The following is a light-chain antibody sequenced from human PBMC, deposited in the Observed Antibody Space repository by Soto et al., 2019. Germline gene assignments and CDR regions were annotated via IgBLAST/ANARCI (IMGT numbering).Light chain of an antibody. J-gene: IGKJ5*01. V-gene: IGKV3-20*01. Sequence: IVLTQSPGTLSLSPGERATLSCRASQSVSNNFLAWYQQKPGQAPRVLIYDASNRATGIPARFSGSGSGTDFTLTISSLEPEDFAVYYCQYYDKLAKAITFGQRTRLEIK. CDR1: QSVSNNF. CDR3: QYYDKLAKAIT. CDR2: DAS.